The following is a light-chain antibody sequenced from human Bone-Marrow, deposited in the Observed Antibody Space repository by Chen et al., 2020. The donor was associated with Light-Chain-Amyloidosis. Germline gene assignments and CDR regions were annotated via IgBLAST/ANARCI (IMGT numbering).Light chain of an antibody. CDR1: QTISSNY. Sequence: EFVLTQSPGTLSLSPGEGANLSCRPSQTISSNYLTWYQQKFGQAPRLLIYGSSSRATGIPDRVTGSGSGTDFTLTINRLEPEDFAMYYCQQYGTSPLTFGGGTKVEIK. V-gene: IGKV3-20*01. CDR2: GSS. J-gene: IGKJ4*01. CDR3: QQYGTSPLT.